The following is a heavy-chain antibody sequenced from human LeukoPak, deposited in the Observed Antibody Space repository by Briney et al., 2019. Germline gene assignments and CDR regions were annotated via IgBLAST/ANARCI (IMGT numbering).Heavy chain of an antibody. CDR2: ISTYNGNT. CDR3: ARDWPDRRAGIGDY. V-gene: IGHV1-18*01. Sequence: ASVKVSCKASGYTFTSYDINWVRQATGQGLEWMGWISTYNGNTHYAQKLQGRVTMTTDTSTSTTYMELRSLRSDDTAVYYCARDWPDRRAGIGDYWGQGTLVTVSS. J-gene: IGHJ4*02. D-gene: IGHD6-19*01. CDR1: GYTFTSYD.